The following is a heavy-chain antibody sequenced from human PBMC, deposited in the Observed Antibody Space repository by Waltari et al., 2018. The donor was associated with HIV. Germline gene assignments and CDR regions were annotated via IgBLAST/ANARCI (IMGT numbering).Heavy chain of an antibody. CDR3: AKDLGDYVWGMFTGAHFDS. V-gene: IGHV3-23*01. J-gene: IGHJ4*02. CDR1: GFPFDTYA. D-gene: IGHD3-16*01. CDR2: MSGSGAIA. Sequence: EVQLLESGGHLIQPGGSLRLSCAASGFPFDTYAMNWVRQAPGKVLEWVAAMSGSGAIADSADAVKGRFSISRDNSKNTLFLQMTSLRAEDTAVYYCAKDLGDYVWGMFTGAHFDSWGRGTLVTVSS.